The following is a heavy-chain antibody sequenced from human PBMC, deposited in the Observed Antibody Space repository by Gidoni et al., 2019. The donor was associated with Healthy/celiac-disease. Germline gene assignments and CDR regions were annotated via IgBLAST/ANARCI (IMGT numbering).Heavy chain of an antibody. Sequence: KPSDTLSLTCAVYVGSFSGYYLSWIRQPPGTGLGWIGEINHSGSTNYNPSLKSRVTISVDTSKNQFSLKLSAVTAEDTAVYYCAREGIGARFLYYYYGMDVWGQGTTVTVSS. CDR1: VGSFSGYY. CDR3: AREGIGARFLYYYYGMDV. V-gene: IGHV4-34*01. CDR2: INHSGST. D-gene: IGHD6-6*01. J-gene: IGHJ6*02.